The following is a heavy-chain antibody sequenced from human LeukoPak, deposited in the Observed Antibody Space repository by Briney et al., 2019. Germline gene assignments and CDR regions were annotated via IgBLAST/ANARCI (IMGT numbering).Heavy chain of an antibody. D-gene: IGHD3-22*01. V-gene: IGHV3-30*18. CDR1: GFTFDNYG. CDR3: AEDFVDYDSSGYLGY. CDR2: ISYDGTDK. J-gene: IGHJ4*02. Sequence: HPGGSLRLSCAASGFTFDNYGMHWVRQAPGKGLEWVAVISYDGTDKYYADSVKGRFIISRDNSKNRLYLQMNSLRVEDTAVYYCAEDFVDYDSSGYLGYWGQGTLVTVSS.